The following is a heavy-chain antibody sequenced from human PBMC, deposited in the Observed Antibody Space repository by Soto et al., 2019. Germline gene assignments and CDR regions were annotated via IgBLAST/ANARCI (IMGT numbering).Heavy chain of an antibody. Sequence: QVQLVQSGAEVKKPGASVKVSCTASGYTFTGYYMHWVRQAPGQGLEWMGWINPNSGGTNYAQKFQGRVTMTRDTSISTAYMELSRLRSDDTAVYYCARDPLETTVTAEGWFDPWGQGTLVTVSS. CDR3: ARDPLETTVTAEGWFDP. J-gene: IGHJ5*02. D-gene: IGHD4-4*01. V-gene: IGHV1-2*02. CDR1: GYTFTGYY. CDR2: INPNSGGT.